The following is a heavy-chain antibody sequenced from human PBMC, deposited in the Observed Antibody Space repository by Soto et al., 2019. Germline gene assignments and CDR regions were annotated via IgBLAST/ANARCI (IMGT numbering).Heavy chain of an antibody. J-gene: IGHJ4*02. CDR2: INHSGST. D-gene: IGHD3-10*01. Sequence: QVQLQQWGAGLLKPSETLSLTCAVYGGSFSGYYWSWIRQPPGKGLEWIGEINHSGSTNYNPYLKSRVTISVDTSKNQFSLKLSSVTAADTAVYYCARGPEELLWFGELPFDYWCQGTLVTVSS. V-gene: IGHV4-34*01. CDR3: ARGPEELLWFGELPFDY. CDR1: GGSFSGYY.